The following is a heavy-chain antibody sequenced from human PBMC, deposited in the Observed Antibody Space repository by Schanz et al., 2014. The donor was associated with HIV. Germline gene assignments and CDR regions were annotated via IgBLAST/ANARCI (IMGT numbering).Heavy chain of an antibody. CDR3: VTKDEGN. V-gene: IGHV3-33*01. J-gene: IGHJ1*01. Sequence: QEQLVESGGGVVQPGKSLRLSCAASGFTFRNFGMHWVRQAPGKGLGWVAVIWYDGTNIDYADSVKGRFTISRDNAKNTLYLQLNSLRAEDTALYYCVTKDEGNWGQGTLVIVSS. CDR2: IWYDGTNI. CDR1: GFTFRNFG.